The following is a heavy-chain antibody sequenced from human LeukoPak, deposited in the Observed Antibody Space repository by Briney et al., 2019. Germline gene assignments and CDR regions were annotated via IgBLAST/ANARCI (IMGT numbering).Heavy chain of an antibody. J-gene: IGHJ4*02. Sequence: QSGGSLRLSCGASGFTFSSYGMHGVRQAPGKGLEGVADIWYGGSNKYYADSVKGRFTISRDNSKNTLYLQMTSLRAEDTAVYYCARDRGRRYQLHWGAFDYWGQGTLVTVSS. CDR1: GFTFSSYG. D-gene: IGHD2-2*01. CDR3: ARDRGRRYQLHWGAFDY. V-gene: IGHV3-33*01. CDR2: IWYGGSNK.